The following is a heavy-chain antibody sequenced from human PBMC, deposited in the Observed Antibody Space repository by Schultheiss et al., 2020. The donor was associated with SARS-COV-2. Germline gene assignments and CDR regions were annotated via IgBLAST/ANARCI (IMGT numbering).Heavy chain of an antibody. CDR1: GFTFSSFS. CDR2: ITSSSSTT. J-gene: IGHJ4*02. V-gene: IGHV3-48*02. Sequence: GGSLRLSCAASGFTFSSFSMNWVRQAPGKGLEWISYITSSSSTTYSADSVKGRFTISRDNAQNSLYLQMNSLRDEDTAVYYCAKPRRGSWGQGTLVTVSS. D-gene: IGHD3-16*01. CDR3: AKPRRGS.